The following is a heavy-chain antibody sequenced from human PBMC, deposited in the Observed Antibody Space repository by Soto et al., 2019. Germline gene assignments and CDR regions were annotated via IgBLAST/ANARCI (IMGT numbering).Heavy chain of an antibody. J-gene: IGHJ6*02. V-gene: IGHV1-69*04. CDR3: ATDPRISASSYYYGMDV. D-gene: IGHD2-15*01. Sequence: SVKVSCKTSGGTFSSYTISWVRQAPGQGLEWMGRIIPILGIANYAQKFQGRVTITADKSTSTAYVELSSLRSEDTAVYYCATDPRISASSYYYGMDVWGQGTTVTVSS. CDR1: GGTFSSYT. CDR2: IIPILGIA.